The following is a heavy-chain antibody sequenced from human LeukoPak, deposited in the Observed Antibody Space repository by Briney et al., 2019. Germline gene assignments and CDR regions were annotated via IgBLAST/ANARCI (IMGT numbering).Heavy chain of an antibody. CDR3: AKDGELHPLLGINQGLDV. Sequence: GGSLRLSCAASGFTFDDYAMHWVRQAPGKGLEWVAVISYDGSNKYYADSVKGRFTISRDNSKNTLYLQMNSLRAEDTAVYYCAKDGELHPLLGINQGLDVWGQGTTVTVSS. CDR1: GFTFDDYA. CDR2: ISYDGSNK. D-gene: IGHD1-26*01. V-gene: IGHV3-30*18. J-gene: IGHJ6*02.